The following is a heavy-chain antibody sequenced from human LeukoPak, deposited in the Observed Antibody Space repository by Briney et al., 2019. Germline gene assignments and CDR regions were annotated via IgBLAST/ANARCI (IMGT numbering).Heavy chain of an antibody. J-gene: IGHJ4*02. Sequence: GGSLRLSCAVSGFIFSSYGMHWVRQAPGKGLEWVAAISYDESNKYYAESVKGRFTISRDNYKNTLYLQMNSLRAEDTAVYYCAKDRGSGSYRSPLFDYWGRGILVTVSS. CDR2: ISYDESNK. CDR1: GFIFSSYG. D-gene: IGHD3-10*01. V-gene: IGHV3-30*18. CDR3: AKDRGSGSYRSPLFDY.